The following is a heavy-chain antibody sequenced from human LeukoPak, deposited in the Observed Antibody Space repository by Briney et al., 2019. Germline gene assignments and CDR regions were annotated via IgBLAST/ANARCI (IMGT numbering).Heavy chain of an antibody. CDR2: IYYSGST. CDR1: GGSISSYY. Sequence: SETLSLTCTVSGGSISSYYWSWIRQPPGKGLEWIGYIYYSGSTNYNPSLKSRVTISVDTSKNQFSLKLSSVTAADTAVYYCAREGAFSGGDPKASFDIWGQGTMVTVSS. V-gene: IGHV4-59*01. CDR3: AREGAFSGGDPKASFDI. J-gene: IGHJ3*02. D-gene: IGHD3-3*02.